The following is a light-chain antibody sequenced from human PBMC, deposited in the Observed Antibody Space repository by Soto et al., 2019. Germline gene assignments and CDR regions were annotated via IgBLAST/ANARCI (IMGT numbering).Light chain of an antibody. J-gene: IGKJ1*01. Sequence: EIVLTQSPGTLSLSPGERATLSCRASETVTGKYLAWYQQKVGQAPRLLIFAASNRATGIPDRFSGSGSGTDFTLTISRLEPEDFAMYFCQQYSSPPQTFGQGTKVDIK. CDR3: QQYSSPPQT. CDR1: ETVTGKY. V-gene: IGKV3-20*01. CDR2: AAS.